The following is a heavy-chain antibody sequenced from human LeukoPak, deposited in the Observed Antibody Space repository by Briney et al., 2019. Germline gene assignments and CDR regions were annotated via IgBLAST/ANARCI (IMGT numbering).Heavy chain of an antibody. V-gene: IGHV3-30-3*01. CDR1: GFPFRSYA. CDR2: ISYDGSNK. D-gene: IGHD3-3*01. J-gene: IGHJ4*02. CDR3: AKVFSTEYYDFWSGYYPLYFDY. Sequence: PGGSLRLSCAASGFPFRSYAMHWVRQAPGKGLEWVSLISYDGSNKYYADSVKGRFTISRDNSKNTLYLQMNSLRAEDTAVYYCAKVFSTEYYDFWSGYYPLYFDYWGQGTLVTVSS.